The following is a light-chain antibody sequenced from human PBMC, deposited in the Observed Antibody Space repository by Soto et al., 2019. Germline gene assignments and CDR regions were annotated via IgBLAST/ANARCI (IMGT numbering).Light chain of an antibody. CDR2: EVS. CDR1: SSDVGGYNY. Sequence: LTQPPSASGSPGQSVTIPCTGTSSDVGGYNYVSWYQQHPGKAPKLMIYEVSKRPSGVPDRFSGSKSGNTASLTVSGLQAEDEADYYCSSYGGSDNFDVFGTGTKVTVL. V-gene: IGLV2-8*01. J-gene: IGLJ1*01. CDR3: SSYGGSDNFDV.